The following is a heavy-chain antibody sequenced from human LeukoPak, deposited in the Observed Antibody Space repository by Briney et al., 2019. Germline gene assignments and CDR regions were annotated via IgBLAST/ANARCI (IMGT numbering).Heavy chain of an antibody. CDR3: ARDYTTGWTHLDAFDI. CDR2: INSDGRST. V-gene: IGHV3-74*01. J-gene: IGHJ3*02. Sequence: QPGGSLRLSCAASGFTFSSYWMHWVRQAPGKGLVWVSRINSDGRSTNYADSVKGRFTISRDNAKNPLYLQMNSLRAEDTAVYYCARDYTTGWTHLDAFDIWGPGTMVTVSS. D-gene: IGHD1-1*01. CDR1: GFTFSSYW.